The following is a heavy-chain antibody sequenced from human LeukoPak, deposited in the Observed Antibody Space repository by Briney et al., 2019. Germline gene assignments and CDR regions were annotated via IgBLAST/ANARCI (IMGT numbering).Heavy chain of an antibody. D-gene: IGHD4-23*01. CDR2: ISSSGDTI. V-gene: IGHV3-48*02. Sequence: GGSLRLSCTASGFTISTYWMSWVRQAPGKGLAWISYISSSGDTIYYAESVQGRFTISRDNAKSSLYLQMNSLRDEDTGVYYCARDIYGGNPRTDYWGPGTLVTVSS. J-gene: IGHJ4*02. CDR3: ARDIYGGNPRTDY. CDR1: GFTISTYW.